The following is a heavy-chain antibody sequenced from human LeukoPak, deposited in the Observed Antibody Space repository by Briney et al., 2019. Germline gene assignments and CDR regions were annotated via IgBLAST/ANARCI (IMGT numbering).Heavy chain of an antibody. J-gene: IGHJ6*03. V-gene: IGHV3-7*01. CDR3: ARGSVSSSWRYYYYMDV. CDR2: IKQDGSEK. D-gene: IGHD6-6*01. CDR1: GFTFSSYW. Sequence: PGGSLRLSCAASGFTFSSYWMSWVRRAPGKGLEWVANIKQDGSEKYYVDSVKGRFTISRDNAKNSLYLQMNSLRAEDTAVYYCARGSVSSSWRYYYYMDVWGKGTTVTVSS.